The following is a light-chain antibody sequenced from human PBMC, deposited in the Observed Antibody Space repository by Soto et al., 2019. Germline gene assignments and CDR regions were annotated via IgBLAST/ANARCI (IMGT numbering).Light chain of an antibody. J-gene: IGLJ2*01. CDR3: SSYTSSSTLV. Sequence: QSALTQPASVSGSPGQSITISCTGTSSDVGGYNYISWYQQHPGKAPKFIIYDVRNRPSGVSNRFSGSRSGNTASLTISGLQAEDESDYYCSSYTSSSTLVFGGGTKLTVL. CDR2: DVR. CDR1: SSDVGGYNY. V-gene: IGLV2-14*01.